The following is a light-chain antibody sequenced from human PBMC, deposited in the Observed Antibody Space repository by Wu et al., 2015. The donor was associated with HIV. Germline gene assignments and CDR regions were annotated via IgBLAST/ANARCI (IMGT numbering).Light chain of an antibody. Sequence: EIVLTQSPGTLSLFPGERATLSCRASQSINNNYLAWYQQKPGQAPRLLIYGASNRATGIPDRFSGSGSETDFTLTISRLEPEDFAVYHCQQYDNSPYSFGQGTKLEIK. CDR1: QSINNNY. V-gene: IGKV3-20*01. CDR2: GAS. J-gene: IGKJ2*03. CDR3: QQYDNSPYS.